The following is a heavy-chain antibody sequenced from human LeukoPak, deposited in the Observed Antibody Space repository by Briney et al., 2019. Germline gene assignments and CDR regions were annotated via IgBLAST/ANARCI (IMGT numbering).Heavy chain of an antibody. CDR2: IHHDGST. CDR1: GGSFSGYY. Sequence: TSETLSLTCAAYGGSFSGYYWSWIRQSPGKGPEWIGEIHHDGSTNYNPSLMSRVTISVDTSKNQFSLDLTSVTAADAAVYYCARLIRDYRQYYFDFWGQGTLVTVSS. V-gene: IGHV4-34*01. J-gene: IGHJ4*02. CDR3: ARLIRDYRQYYFDF. D-gene: IGHD4-11*01.